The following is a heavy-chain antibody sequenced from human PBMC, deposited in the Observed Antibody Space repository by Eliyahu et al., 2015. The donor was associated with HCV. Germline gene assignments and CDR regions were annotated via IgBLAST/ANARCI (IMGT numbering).Heavy chain of an antibody. J-gene: IGHJ3*01. Sequence: EVQLVQSGAEVKKPGESLKISCQYSGXRXSXXWIAWVRQTSGKGLEWMGMIHPGDSETRYSPSXRGQVTISADKSIRAAYVQWSSLQASDTAMYYCARHGDQGHMPFWYSGSDVWGQGTMVIVSS. CDR3: ARHGDQGHMPFWYSGSDV. D-gene: IGHD3-10*01. CDR1: GXRXSXXW. CDR2: IHPGDSET. V-gene: IGHV5-51*01.